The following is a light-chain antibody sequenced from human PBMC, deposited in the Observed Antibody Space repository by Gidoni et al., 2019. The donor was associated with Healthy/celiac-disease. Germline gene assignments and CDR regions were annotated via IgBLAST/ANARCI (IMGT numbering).Light chain of an antibody. CDR2: EVS. CDR1: SSDVGCYNY. J-gene: IGLJ1*01. V-gene: IGLV2-14*01. CDR3: SSYTSSSTL. Sequence: QSALTQPASVSGSPGQSITISCTGTSSDVGCYNYVSWYQQHPGKAPKLMIYEVSNRPSGVSNRFSGSKSGNTASLTISGLQAEDEADYYCSSYTSSSTLFGTGTKVTVL.